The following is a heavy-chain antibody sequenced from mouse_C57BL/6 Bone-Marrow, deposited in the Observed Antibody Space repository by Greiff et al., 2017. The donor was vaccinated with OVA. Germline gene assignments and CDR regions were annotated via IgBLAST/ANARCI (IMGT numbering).Heavy chain of an antibody. CDR2: IDPENGDP. CDR1: GFNIKDDY. J-gene: IGHJ4*01. Sequence: DVKLVESGAELVRPGASVKLSCTASGFNIKDDYMHWVKQRPEQGLEWIGWIDPENGDPEYASKFQGKATITADTSSNTAYLQLSSLTSEDTAVYYCTTTRYYGSYAMDYWGQGTSVTVSS. D-gene: IGHD1-1*01. CDR3: TTTRYYGSYAMDY. V-gene: IGHV14-4*01.